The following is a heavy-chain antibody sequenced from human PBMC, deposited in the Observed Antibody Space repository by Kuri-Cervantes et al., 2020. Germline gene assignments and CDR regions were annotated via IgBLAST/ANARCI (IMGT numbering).Heavy chain of an antibody. CDR2: ISGSGGST. CDR3: AKDMTSGGGYNSYYYYGMDV. CDR1: GFTFSSYA. V-gene: IGHV3-23*01. D-gene: IGHD5-12*01. J-gene: IGHJ6*02. Sequence: GESLKISCAASGFTFSSYAMSWVRQAPGKGLEWVSAISGSGGSTYYADSVKGRFTISRDNSKNTLYLQMNSLRAEDTAVYYCAKDMTSGGGYNSYYYYGMDVWGQGTTVTVSS.